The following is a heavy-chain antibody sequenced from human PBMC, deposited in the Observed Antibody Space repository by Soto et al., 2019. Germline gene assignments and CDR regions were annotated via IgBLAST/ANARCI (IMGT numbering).Heavy chain of an antibody. CDR3: ASSDYGDLIDAFDI. J-gene: IGHJ3*02. CDR2: INHRGST. V-gene: IGHV4-34*01. CDR1: GGSFSCYY. D-gene: IGHD4-17*01. Sequence: SETLSLTCAVYGGSFSCYYWSWIRQPPGKGLEWIVEINHRGSTNYNPSLKSRGTISVDTSKNQFSLKLSSVTAADTAVDYCASSDYGDLIDAFDIWGQGTMVTVSS.